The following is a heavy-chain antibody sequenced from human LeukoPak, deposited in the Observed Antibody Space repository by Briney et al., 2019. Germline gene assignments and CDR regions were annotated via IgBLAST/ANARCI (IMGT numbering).Heavy chain of an antibody. CDR3: ARDFGGYIGTNWGVFDI. CDR1: GGSTSGYY. V-gene: IGHV4-59*01. Sequence: SQTLSLTCTVSGGSTSGYYWSWIRQPPGKGPEWIGFIYYSGSPNYNPSLKSRVTISLDTSKHQFSLNLTSVTAADTAVYYCARDFGGYIGTNWGVFDIWGHGTMVTVSS. J-gene: IGHJ3*02. D-gene: IGHD1-26*01. CDR2: IYYSGSP.